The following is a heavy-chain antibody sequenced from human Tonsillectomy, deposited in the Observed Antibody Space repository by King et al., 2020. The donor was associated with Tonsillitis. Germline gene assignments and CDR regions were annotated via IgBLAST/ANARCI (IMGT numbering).Heavy chain of an antibody. Sequence: QLVQSWAEVKNPGASVKVSCKASGYSFTDYYIHWVRQAPGQGLEWMGWINPNTGGTNSAQKFQGRVTMTRDMSITTAYMELRRLRSDDTAVYYCARDIDPYYYGSSGYDEAFDIWGQGTMVTVSS. D-gene: IGHD3-22*01. V-gene: IGHV1-2*02. CDR3: ARDIDPYYYGSSGYDEAFDI. CDR2: INPNTGGT. J-gene: IGHJ3*02. CDR1: GYSFTDYY.